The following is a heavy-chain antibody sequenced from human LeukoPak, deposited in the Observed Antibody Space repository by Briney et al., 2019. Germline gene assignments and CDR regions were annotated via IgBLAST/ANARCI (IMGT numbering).Heavy chain of an antibody. V-gene: IGHV1-69*13. CDR3: ARVQQLVLDY. D-gene: IGHD6-6*01. Sequence: GASVKVSCKASGGTFSSYAISWVRQAPGQGLEWKGEIIPIFGTANYAQKFQGRVTITADESTSTAYMELSSLRSEDTAVYYCARVQQLVLDYWGQGTLVTVSS. CDR2: IIPIFGTA. J-gene: IGHJ4*02. CDR1: GGTFSSYA.